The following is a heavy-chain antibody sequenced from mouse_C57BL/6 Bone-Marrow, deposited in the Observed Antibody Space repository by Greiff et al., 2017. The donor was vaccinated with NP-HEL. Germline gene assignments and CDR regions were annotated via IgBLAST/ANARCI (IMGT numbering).Heavy chain of an antibody. CDR3: ASYGNYRAWFAY. D-gene: IGHD2-1*01. J-gene: IGHJ3*01. CDR2: IYPGGGYP. CDR1: GYTFTHYW. V-gene: IGHV1-63*01. Sequence: VQLQQSGAELVRPGTSVTMSCKASGYTFTHYWIGWAKHRPGHGLEWIGDIYPGGGYPNYNETFKGTATLTADKSSSTAYMQFSSLTSEDSAIYYCASYGNYRAWFAYWGQGTLVTVSA.